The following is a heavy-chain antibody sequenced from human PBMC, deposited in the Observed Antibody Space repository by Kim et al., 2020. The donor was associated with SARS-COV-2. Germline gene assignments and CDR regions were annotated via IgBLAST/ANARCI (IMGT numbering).Heavy chain of an antibody. CDR1: GGSISSYY. D-gene: IGHD3-9*01. Sequence: SETLSLTCTVSGGSISSYYWSWIRQPPGKGLEWIGYIYYSGSTNYNPSLKSRVTISVDTSKNQFSLKLSSVTAADTAVYYCARGKRDWLGGYYYGMDVWG. CDR2: IYYSGST. V-gene: IGHV4-59*13. J-gene: IGHJ6*01. CDR3: ARGKRDWLGGYYYGMDV.